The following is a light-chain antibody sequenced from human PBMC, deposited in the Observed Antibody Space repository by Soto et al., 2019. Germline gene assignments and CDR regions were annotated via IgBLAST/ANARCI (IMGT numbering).Light chain of an antibody. Sequence: EIVLTQSPATLSLSPGERATLSCRASQSVSSYLAWYQQKPGQAPRLLIYDASNRATGIPARFSGSGSGTDFTLTISSLDPEDFAVYYCQQRSNWPLMYTFGQGTTLEIK. V-gene: IGKV3-11*01. J-gene: IGKJ2*01. CDR3: QQRSNWPLMYT. CDR1: QSVSSY. CDR2: DAS.